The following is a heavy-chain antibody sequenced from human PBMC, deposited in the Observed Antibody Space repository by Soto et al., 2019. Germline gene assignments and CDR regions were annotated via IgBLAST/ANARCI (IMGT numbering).Heavy chain of an antibody. J-gene: IGHJ3*02. D-gene: IGHD3-22*01. CDR3: ARQMGNYYDSSGSPAGAFDI. V-gene: IGHV5-51*01. Sequence: LGESLKISCKGSGYSFTSYWIGWVRQMPGKGLEWMGIIYPGDSDTRYSPSFQGQVTISADKSISTAYLQLSSLKASDTAMYYCARQMGNYYDSSGSPAGAFDIWGQGTMVTVSS. CDR1: GYSFTSYW. CDR2: IYPGDSDT.